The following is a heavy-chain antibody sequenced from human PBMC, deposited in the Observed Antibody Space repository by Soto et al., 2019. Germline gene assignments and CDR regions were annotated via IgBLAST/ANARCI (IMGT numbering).Heavy chain of an antibody. CDR1: GASISGFY. J-gene: IGHJ5*02. CDR2: IYATGTT. Sequence: QVQLQESGPGLVKPSETLSLTCTVSGASISGFYWSWIRKSAGKGLEWIGRIYATGTTDYNPSLKSRVMMSVDTPKKQFSLKLRSVTAADTAVYYCVRDGTKTLRDWFDPWGQGISVTVSS. V-gene: IGHV4-4*07. CDR3: VRDGTKTLRDWFDP. D-gene: IGHD1-1*01.